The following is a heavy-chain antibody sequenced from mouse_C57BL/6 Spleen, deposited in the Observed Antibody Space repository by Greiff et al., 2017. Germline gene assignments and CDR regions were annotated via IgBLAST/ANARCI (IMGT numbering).Heavy chain of an antibody. V-gene: IGHV1-82*01. J-gene: IGHJ4*01. CDR3: ARFLLYAMDY. CDR1: GYAFSSSW. CDR2: IYPGDGDT. Sequence: QVQLQQSGPELVKPGASVKISCKASGYAFSSSWMNWVKQRPGKGLEWIGRIYPGDGDTNYNGKFKGKATLTADKSSSTAYMQLSSLTSEDSAVYFCARFLLYAMDYWGQGTSVTVSS.